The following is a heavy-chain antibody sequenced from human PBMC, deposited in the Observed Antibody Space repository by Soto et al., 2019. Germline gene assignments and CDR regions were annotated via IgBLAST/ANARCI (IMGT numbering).Heavy chain of an antibody. J-gene: IGHJ4*02. Sequence: GESLKISCNGSGYNFAGDWIAWGRQMPGKGLELMGIIYPSDPDTRYRPSFQGQVTISADKSISSAHLQWSSLRASDTAMYYCARGGVSTRTFDYWGQGTPVTVSS. CDR1: GYNFAGDW. V-gene: IGHV5-51*01. CDR2: IYPSDPDT. CDR3: ARGGVSTRTFDY. D-gene: IGHD3-3*01.